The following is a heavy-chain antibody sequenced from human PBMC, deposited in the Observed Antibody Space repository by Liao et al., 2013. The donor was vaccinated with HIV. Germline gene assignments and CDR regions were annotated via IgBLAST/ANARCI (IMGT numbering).Heavy chain of an antibody. CDR2: INHSGST. CDR1: GGSFSGYL. CDR3: ARGRQQDH. D-gene: IGHD1-1*01. Sequence: QVQLQQWGAGLLKPSETLSLTCAVYGGSFSGYLWSWIRQPPGKGLEWIGEINHSGSTSYNPSLKSRVTISVDTSKNQFSLKLSSVTAADTAVYYCARGRQQDHWGQGTLVTVSS. J-gene: IGHJ4*02. V-gene: IGHV4-34*01.